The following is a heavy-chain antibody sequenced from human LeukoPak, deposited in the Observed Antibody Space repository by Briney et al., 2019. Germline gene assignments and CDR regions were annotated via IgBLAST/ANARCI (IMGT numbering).Heavy chain of an antibody. CDR2: FDPEDGET. CDR3: ARGAISSGWSRDLQH. V-gene: IGHV1-24*01. CDR1: GGTFSSYP. D-gene: IGHD6-19*01. Sequence: GASVKVSCKASGGTFSSYPFTWVRQAPGKGLEWMGGFDPEDGETIYAQKFQGRVTMTEDTSTDTAYMELSSLRSDDTAVYYCARGAISSGWSRDLQHWGQGTLVTVSS. J-gene: IGHJ1*01.